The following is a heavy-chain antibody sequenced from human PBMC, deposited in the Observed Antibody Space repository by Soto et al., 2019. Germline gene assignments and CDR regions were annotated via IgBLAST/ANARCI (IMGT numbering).Heavy chain of an antibody. V-gene: IGHV4-4*07. J-gene: IGHJ6*02. Sequence: LSLTCTVSGGSISSYYWSWIRQPAGKGPEWIGRIYTSGSTNYNPSLKSRVTMSVETSKNQFSLKLSSVTAADTTVYYCARVRYYDSSQDVWGQGTTVTVSS. CDR1: GGSISSYY. CDR2: IYTSGST. D-gene: IGHD3-22*01. CDR3: ARVRYYDSSQDV.